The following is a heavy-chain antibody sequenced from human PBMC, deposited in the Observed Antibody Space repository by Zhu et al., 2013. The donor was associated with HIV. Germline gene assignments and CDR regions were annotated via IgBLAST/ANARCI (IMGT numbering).Heavy chain of an antibody. Sequence: QVQLVQSGAGVKKPGASVKVSCKASGYTFTSYDINWVRQATGQGLEWMGWMNPNSGNTGYAQKFQGRVTMTRNTSISTAYMELSSLRSEDTAVYYCARGPIVATPYYFDYWGQGTLVTVSS. D-gene: IGHD5-12*01. CDR1: GYTFTSYD. V-gene: IGHV1-8*01. CDR3: ARGPIVATPYYFDY. J-gene: IGHJ4*02. CDR2: MNPNSGNT.